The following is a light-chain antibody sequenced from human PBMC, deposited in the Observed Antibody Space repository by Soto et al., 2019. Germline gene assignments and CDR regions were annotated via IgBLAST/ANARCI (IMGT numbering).Light chain of an antibody. V-gene: IGKV3-20*01. CDR1: QSISTNY. J-gene: IGKJ1*01. CDR2: GAS. Sequence: EIVLTQSPGTLSLSPGERATLSCRASQSISTNYLAWYPHKPGQAPRLLIYGASSRATGIPDRVSGSGSGTDFTLMISRLEPEDFADYYCHHYGGSPRWTFGQGAEVE. CDR3: HHYGGSPRWT.